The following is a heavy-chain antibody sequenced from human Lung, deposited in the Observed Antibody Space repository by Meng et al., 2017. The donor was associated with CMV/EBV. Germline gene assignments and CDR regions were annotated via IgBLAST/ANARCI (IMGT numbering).Heavy chain of an antibody. CDR2: IKRKNDGGTT. CDR3: TTSIRITMVRGVIFGDV. V-gene: IGHV3-15*01. CDR1: GFTFSNAW. Sequence: GGSLRLSCSASGFTFSNAWMSWVRQAPGKGLEWVGRIKRKNDGGTTDYAAPVKGRFTISRDDSKNTLYLQMNSLKTEDTAVYYCTTSIRITMVRGVIFGDVWGQGTTVXVSS. J-gene: IGHJ6*02. D-gene: IGHD3-10*01.